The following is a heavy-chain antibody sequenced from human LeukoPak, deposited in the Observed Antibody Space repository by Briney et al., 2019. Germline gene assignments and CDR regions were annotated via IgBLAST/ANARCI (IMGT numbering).Heavy chain of an antibody. CDR1: GGSISSSSYY. CDR2: IYYSGST. CDR3: ARDVTMVRGVSWFDP. D-gene: IGHD3-10*01. Sequence: SETLSLTCTVSGGSISSSSYYWAWIRQPPGKGLEWIGSIYYSGSTYYNPSLKSRVTISVDTSKNQFSLKLSSVTAADTAVYYCARDVTMVRGVSWFDPWGQGTLVTVSS. J-gene: IGHJ5*02. V-gene: IGHV4-39*02.